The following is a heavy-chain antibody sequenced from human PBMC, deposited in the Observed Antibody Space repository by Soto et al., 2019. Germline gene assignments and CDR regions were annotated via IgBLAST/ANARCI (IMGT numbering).Heavy chain of an antibody. J-gene: IGHJ5*02. D-gene: IGHD2-15*01. V-gene: IGHV4-31*03. CDR1: GGSISSGGYY. CDR2: IYYSGST. CDR3: ARCSVLAASFAH. Sequence: QVQLQESGPGLVKPSQTLSLTCTVSGGSISSGGYYWSWIRQHPGKGLEWIGYIYYSGSTYYNPSVKSRVTISVDTSKNQFSLKLSSVTAADPAVYYCARCSVLAASFAHWGQGTLVTVSS.